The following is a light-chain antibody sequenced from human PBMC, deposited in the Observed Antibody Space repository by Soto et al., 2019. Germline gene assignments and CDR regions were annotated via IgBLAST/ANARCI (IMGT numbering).Light chain of an antibody. V-gene: IGKV4-1*01. CDR1: QSGLHSFDNKHY. CDR2: WAS. Sequence: DIVITQYPDSLGASLGERATINCKSSQSGLHSFDNKHYLGWYQQKPGQPPKLMMSWASTRESGVPDRFSGSGSGTVFTLTISSMPAEDVSVYYCQEYYSTPPTYTFGQGTKLEIK. J-gene: IGKJ2*01. CDR3: QEYYSTPPTYT.